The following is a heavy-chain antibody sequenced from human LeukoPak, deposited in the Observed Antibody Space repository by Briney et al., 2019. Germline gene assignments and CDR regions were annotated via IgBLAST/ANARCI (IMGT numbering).Heavy chain of an antibody. D-gene: IGHD1-26*01. CDR2: NPDGTTT. CDR3: ARVGIGRYSFDS. CDR1: GFPLSNYW. Sequence: GGSLRLSCAASGFPLSNYWMHWVRQTPGKGLVWVSRNPDGTTTSYADSVKGRFTISRDNARNTLYLEMNSLRAEDTAVYYCARVGIGRYSFDSWGQGTLVTVSS. V-gene: IGHV3-74*01. J-gene: IGHJ4*02.